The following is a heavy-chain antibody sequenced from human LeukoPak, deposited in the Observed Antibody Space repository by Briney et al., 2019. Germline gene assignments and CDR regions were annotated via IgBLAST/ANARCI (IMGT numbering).Heavy chain of an antibody. J-gene: IGHJ4*02. V-gene: IGHV3-7*01. CDR3: ARCIGLRYDYVWGSYRYDYFDY. Sequence: GGSLRLSCAASGFTFSSYWMSWVRQAPGKGLEWVANIKQDGSEKYYVDSVKGRFTISRDNAKNSLYLQMNGLRAEDTAVYYCARCIGLRYDYVWGSYRYDYFDYWGQGTLVTVSS. D-gene: IGHD3-16*02. CDR2: IKQDGSEK. CDR1: GFTFSSYW.